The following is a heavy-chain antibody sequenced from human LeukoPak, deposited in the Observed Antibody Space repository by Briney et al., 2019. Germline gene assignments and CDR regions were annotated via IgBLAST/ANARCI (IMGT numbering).Heavy chain of an antibody. CDR1: GGSFSGYY. Sequence: SETLSLTCAVYGGSFSGYYWSWIRQPPGKGLEWIGEINHSGSTNYNPSLKSRVTISVDTSKNQFSLKLSSVTAADMAVYYCARGVAARPLYYYYGMDVWGQGTTVTVSS. CDR2: INHSGST. CDR3: ARGVAARPLYYYYGMDV. J-gene: IGHJ6*02. D-gene: IGHD6-6*01. V-gene: IGHV4-34*01.